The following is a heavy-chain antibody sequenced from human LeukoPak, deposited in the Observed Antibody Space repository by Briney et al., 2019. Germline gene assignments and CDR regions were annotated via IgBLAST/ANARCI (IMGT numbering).Heavy chain of an antibody. CDR2: IYPGDSDT. D-gene: IGHD2-15*01. Sequence: LGESLKISCKGSGYSFTSYWIGWVRPMPGKGLGWMGVIYPGDSDTRYSPSFQCQVTISADKSISSAYQQWRRLEAADTAMYCRARRFCGGSCYSGWCDPGAQGTVVRVSS. V-gene: IGHV5-51*01. CDR3: ARRFCGGSCYSGWCDP. J-gene: IGHJ5*02. CDR1: GYSFTSYW.